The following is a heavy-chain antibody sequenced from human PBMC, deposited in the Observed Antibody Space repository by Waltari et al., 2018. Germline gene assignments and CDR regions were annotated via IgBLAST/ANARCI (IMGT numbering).Heavy chain of an antibody. Sequence: QVHLQASGPGLVKPSETLSLTCTVSGGSMKTYYWTWLRQSPGKGLEWIGYIYVNGATNYNPSLQSRVIISPDTSKNQFSLQLRSVTAADTAIYFCARAGYTFDTRWPFDLWGRGTLVTVSS. CDR2: IYVNGAT. D-gene: IGHD5-18*01. CDR3: ARAGYTFDTRWPFDL. J-gene: IGHJ2*01. V-gene: IGHV4-59*13. CDR1: GGSMKTYY.